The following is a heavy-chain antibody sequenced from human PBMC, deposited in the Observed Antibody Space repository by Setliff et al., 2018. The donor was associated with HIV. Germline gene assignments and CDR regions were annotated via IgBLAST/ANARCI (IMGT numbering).Heavy chain of an antibody. V-gene: IGHV4-39*01. CDR3: ARHWGSSGWIGY. D-gene: IGHD6-19*01. Sequence: SETLSLTCPVSGGSISSSSYYWGWIRQPPGKGLEWIGNIFYSGSTFYNPSLKSRVTISVDTSKNQFSLKLTSVTAADTAVYYCARHWGSSGWIGYWGQGTLVTVSS. CDR1: GGSISSSSYY. CDR2: IFYSGST. J-gene: IGHJ4*02.